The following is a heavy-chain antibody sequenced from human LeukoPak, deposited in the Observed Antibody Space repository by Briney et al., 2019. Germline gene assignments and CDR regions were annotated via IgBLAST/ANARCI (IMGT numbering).Heavy chain of an antibody. D-gene: IGHD5-12*01. J-gene: IGHJ5*02. Sequence: GGSLRLSCAASGFTFSNAWMSWVRQAPGKGLEWVSDIYSGGSTHYADSVKGRFTISRDNSKNTLYLQMNSLRAEDTAVYYCARGGGYDRDWFDPWGQGTLVTVSS. CDR1: GFTFSNAW. V-gene: IGHV3-53*01. CDR2: IYSGGST. CDR3: ARGGGYDRDWFDP.